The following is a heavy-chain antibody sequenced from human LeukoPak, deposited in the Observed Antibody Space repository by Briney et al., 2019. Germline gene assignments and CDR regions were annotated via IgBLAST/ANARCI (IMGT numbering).Heavy chain of an antibody. CDR3: ATGYYFGPGSYGYLDH. CDR1: GFTVSSKY. D-gene: IGHD3-10*01. Sequence: QPGGSLRLSCAASGFTVSSKYMSWVRQTPGKGLQWVALIYSSGDAYTPDSVKGRFTISRDDSENTLYLQMDSLRAEDTAVYYCATGYYFGPGSYGYLDHWGQGTLVTVSS. V-gene: IGHV3-53*01. J-gene: IGHJ4*02. CDR2: IYSSGDA.